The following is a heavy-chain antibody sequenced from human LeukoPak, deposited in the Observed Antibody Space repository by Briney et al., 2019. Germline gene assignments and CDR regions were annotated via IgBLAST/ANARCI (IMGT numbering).Heavy chain of an antibody. CDR1: GFTFSSYA. V-gene: IGHV3-9*01. Sequence: PGGSLRLSCAASGFTFSSYAMHWVRQAPGKGLEWVSGISWNSGNIGYADSVKGRFTISRDNAKNSLYLQMSSLRAEDTALYYCAKATGGLVVVPAMDWGQGTLVTVSS. D-gene: IGHD2-2*01. CDR3: AKATGGLVVVPAMD. CDR2: ISWNSGNI. J-gene: IGHJ4*02.